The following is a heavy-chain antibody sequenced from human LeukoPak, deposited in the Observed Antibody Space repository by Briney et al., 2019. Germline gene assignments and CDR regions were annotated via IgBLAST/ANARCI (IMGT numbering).Heavy chain of an antibody. Sequence: GGSLRLSCAASGFTFSSYAMSWVRHALGKGLGRVSALSGSGGSTYYADTVKGRCTISRDNFTNTLYMQKNRLRDENTAVYYCAKDPSTGGDYGAEYFQHWGQGTLVTVSS. D-gene: IGHD4-17*01. CDR2: LSGSGGST. J-gene: IGHJ1*01. V-gene: IGHV3-23*01. CDR3: AKDPSTGGDYGAEYFQH. CDR1: GFTFSSYA.